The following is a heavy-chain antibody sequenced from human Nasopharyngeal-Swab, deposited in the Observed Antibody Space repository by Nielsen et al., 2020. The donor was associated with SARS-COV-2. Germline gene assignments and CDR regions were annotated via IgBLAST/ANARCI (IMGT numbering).Heavy chain of an antibody. Sequence: SETLSLTCTVSGGSISSGSYYWSWIRQPAGKGLEWIGRIYTSGSTNYNPSLKSRVTISVDTSKNQFSLKLSSVTAADTAVYYCASSPHYYDSSGFPSDYWGQGTLVTVSS. CDR3: ASSPHYYDSSGFPSDY. CDR1: GGSISSGSYY. CDR2: IYTSGST. D-gene: IGHD3-22*01. V-gene: IGHV4-61*02. J-gene: IGHJ4*02.